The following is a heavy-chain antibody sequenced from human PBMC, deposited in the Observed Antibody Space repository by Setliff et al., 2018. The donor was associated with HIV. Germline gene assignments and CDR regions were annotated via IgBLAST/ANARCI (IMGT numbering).Heavy chain of an antibody. CDR2: SNPNTGGT. CDR3: ARDHVVCSGGTCRSDDPYYYYYMNV. CDR1: GYMSNIYY. V-gene: IGHV1-2*02. Sequence: ASVKVSCKTSGYMSNIYYMHWVRQVPGQGLEWMGWSNPNTGGTKYAQKFQGRVTMTMDTSTTTAYMELSGLKSDDTAVYYCARDHVVCSGGTCRSDDPYYYYYMNVWGQGTTVTVSS. D-gene: IGHD2-15*01. J-gene: IGHJ6*03.